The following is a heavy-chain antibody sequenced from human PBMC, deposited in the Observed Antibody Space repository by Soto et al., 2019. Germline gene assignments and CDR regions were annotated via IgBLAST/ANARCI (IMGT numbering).Heavy chain of an antibody. J-gene: IGHJ6*02. Sequence: SVKVSCTASGGTFSSYAISWVRQAPGQGLEWMGGIIPIFGTANYAQKFQGRVTITADESTSTAYMELSSLRSEDTAVYYCARGKGVPAAKNYYYYGMDVWGQGTTVTVSS. D-gene: IGHD2-2*01. CDR2: IIPIFGTA. CDR3: ARGKGVPAAKNYYYYGMDV. CDR1: GGTFSSYA. V-gene: IGHV1-69*13.